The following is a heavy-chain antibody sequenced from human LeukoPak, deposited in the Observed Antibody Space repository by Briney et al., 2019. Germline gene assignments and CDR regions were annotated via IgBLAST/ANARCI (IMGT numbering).Heavy chain of an antibody. D-gene: IGHD3-10*02. V-gene: IGHV3-48*03. J-gene: IGHJ4*02. CDR1: GFTFSDYE. CDR2: ISTSGSTT. Sequence: GGSLRLSCAASGFTFSDYEINWVRQAPGKGLGWISCISTSGSTTYYADSVKGRFTISRDNAKNSLFLQMNTLTAEDTAVYYCARGALHVFDYWGQGTPVTVSS. CDR3: ARGALHVFDY.